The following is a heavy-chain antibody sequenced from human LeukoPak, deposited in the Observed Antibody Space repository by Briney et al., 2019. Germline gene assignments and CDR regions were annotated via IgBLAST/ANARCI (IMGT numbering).Heavy chain of an antibody. CDR2: FNPSGGST. V-gene: IGHV1-46*01. D-gene: IGHD3-10*01. CDR1: GYAFTNYY. J-gene: IGHJ6*03. Sequence: ASVKVSCKTSGYAFTNYYIHWVRQAPGQGLEWMGIFNPSGGSTTYAQKFQGRVTMTRDVSTSTFYMEMSSLRSEDTAVYYCARGPSITMVRGGQWYYYMDVWGKGTTVTISS. CDR3: ARGPSITMVRGGQWYYYMDV.